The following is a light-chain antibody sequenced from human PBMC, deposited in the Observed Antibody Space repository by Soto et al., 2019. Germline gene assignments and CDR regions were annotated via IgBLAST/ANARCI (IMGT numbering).Light chain of an antibody. J-gene: IGKJ5*01. V-gene: IGKV3-11*01. CDR3: QQRSNWPSIT. CDR1: QSVSNY. Sequence: EMVLRQSAAGLALWPGERATVAWRASQSVSNYLAWYQQKPGQAPRLLIYDASSRATGIPARFSGSGSGTDFTLTISSLEPEDFAVYYCQQRSNWPSITFGQGTRLEIK. CDR2: DAS.